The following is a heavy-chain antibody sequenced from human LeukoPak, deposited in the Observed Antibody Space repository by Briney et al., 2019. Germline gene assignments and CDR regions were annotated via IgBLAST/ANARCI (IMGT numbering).Heavy chain of an antibody. CDR1: GYTFTSYA. V-gene: IGHV1-3*01. D-gene: IGHD3-22*01. J-gene: IGHJ3*02. Sequence: ASVKVSCKASGYTFTSYAMHWVRQAPEQRLEWMGWINAGNGNTKYSQKFQGRVTITRDTSASTAYMELSSLRSEDTAVYYCARVGERITMIVVPKGAFDIWGQGTMVTVSS. CDR2: INAGNGNT. CDR3: ARVGERITMIVVPKGAFDI.